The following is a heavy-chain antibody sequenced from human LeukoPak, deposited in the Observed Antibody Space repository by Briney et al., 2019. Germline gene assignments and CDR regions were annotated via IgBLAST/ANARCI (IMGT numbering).Heavy chain of an antibody. CDR2: VSYDGSAK. J-gene: IGHJ4*02. CDR1: GFTFSRYG. V-gene: IGHV3-30*03. D-gene: IGHD6-19*01. Sequence: GGSLRLSCEASGFTFSRYGMHWVRQAPGKGLEWVAVVSYDGSAKYYAGSVKGRFTISRDNSKNTLFLQMNSLRAEDTALYYCARDGPVAGVELDQWGQGTLVTVSS. CDR3: ARDGPVAGVELDQ.